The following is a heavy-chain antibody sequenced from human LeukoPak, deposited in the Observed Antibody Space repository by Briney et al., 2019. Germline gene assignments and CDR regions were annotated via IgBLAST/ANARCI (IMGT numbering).Heavy chain of an antibody. J-gene: IGHJ5*02. CDR2: INSDGSYI. CDR1: GFTFSSYW. Sequence: PGGSLRLSCAASGFTFSSYWMHWVRHAPGKGLVWVLHINSDGSYITYADSVKRRFTISRDNAKHTLYLQMNSLRADDTAVYYCARGRPSPNFDWLYLWGQGTLVTVSS. V-gene: IGHV3-74*01. CDR3: ARGRPSPNFDWLYL. D-gene: IGHD3-9*01.